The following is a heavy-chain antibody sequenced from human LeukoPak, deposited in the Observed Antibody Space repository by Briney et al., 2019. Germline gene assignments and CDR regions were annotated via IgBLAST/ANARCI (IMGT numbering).Heavy chain of an antibody. J-gene: IGHJ4*02. CDR1: GGSFSGYY. D-gene: IGHD3-22*01. CDR2: INHSGST. CDR3: ARNYYDSSGYYLPDY. V-gene: IGHV4-34*01. Sequence: SETLSLTCAVYGGSFSGYYWSWIRQPPGKGLEWIGEINHSGSTNYNPSLKSRVTISVDTSKNQSSLKLSSVTAADTAVYYCARNYYDSSGYYLPDYWGQGTLVTVSS.